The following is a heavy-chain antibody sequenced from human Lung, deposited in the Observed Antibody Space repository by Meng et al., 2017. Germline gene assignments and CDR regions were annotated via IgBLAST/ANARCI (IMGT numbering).Heavy chain of an antibody. Sequence: EVQLVESGGGLVTPGGSLRLSCAASGFTFSNYCMNWVLQAPGKGLEWVSSISSDSRYIFYADSVKGRFTISRDNAKNSLYLQMHSLRPEDTAVFYCARFETVGVATGDFWGQGTLVTVSS. V-gene: IGHV3-21*01. CDR2: ISSDSRYI. CDR1: GFTFSNYC. D-gene: IGHD2-15*01. CDR3: ARFETVGVATGDF. J-gene: IGHJ4*02.